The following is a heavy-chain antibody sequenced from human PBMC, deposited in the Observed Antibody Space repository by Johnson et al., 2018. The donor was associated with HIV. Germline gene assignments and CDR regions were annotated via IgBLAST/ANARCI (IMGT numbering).Heavy chain of an antibody. CDR2: TQYDGSKT. V-gene: IGHV3-30*02. D-gene: IGHD3-22*01. Sequence: QMQLVESGGGVVRPGGSLRLSCEASGFTFDEYDMTWVRQGPGKGLEWVAFTQYDGSKTYYGDSVRGRFTISRDNSKKTLYLEINSLRTEDTAIYFCAKETRDSRSAFDVWGQGTMVTVSS. CDR1: GFTFDEYD. J-gene: IGHJ3*01. CDR3: AKETRDSRSAFDV.